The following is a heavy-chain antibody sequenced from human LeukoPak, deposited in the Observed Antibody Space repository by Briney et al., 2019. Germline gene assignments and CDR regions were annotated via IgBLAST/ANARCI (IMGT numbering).Heavy chain of an antibody. Sequence: GGSLRLSCAASGFTFNNYAMVWVRQAPGKGLEWVSSISSSSSYIYYADSVKGRFTISRDNAKNSLYLQMNSLRAEDTAVYYCARQDRRVDYWGQGTLVTVSS. CDR1: GFTFNNYA. J-gene: IGHJ4*02. CDR2: ISSSSSYI. V-gene: IGHV3-21*01. CDR3: ARQDRRVDY.